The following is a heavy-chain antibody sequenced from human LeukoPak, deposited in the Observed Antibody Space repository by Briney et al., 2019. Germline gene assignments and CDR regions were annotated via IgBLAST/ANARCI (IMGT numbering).Heavy chain of an antibody. J-gene: IGHJ4*02. CDR1: GGSISSSSYY. D-gene: IGHD2-15*01. CDR2: IYYSGST. V-gene: IGHV4-39*01. CDR3: ARRGGGFDY. Sequence: SETLSLTCTVSGGSISSSSYYWGWIRQPPGKGLEWIGSIYYSGSTYYNPSLKSRVTISVDTSKNQFSLKLSSVTAADTAVYYCARRGGGFDYWGQGTLVSVS.